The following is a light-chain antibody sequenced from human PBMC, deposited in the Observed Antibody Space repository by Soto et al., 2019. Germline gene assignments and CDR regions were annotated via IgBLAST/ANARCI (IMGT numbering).Light chain of an antibody. J-gene: IGKJ4*01. CDR1: QSVTTF. Sequence: EIVLTQSPVTLSLSPGERATLSCRASQSVTTFLAWYQQKPGQAPRLLIYDVSNRATGIPARFSGSWSGTDFTLTISSLEPEDFAVYYCQQRSNWPHTFGGGTKVEIK. V-gene: IGKV3-11*01. CDR2: DVS. CDR3: QQRSNWPHT.